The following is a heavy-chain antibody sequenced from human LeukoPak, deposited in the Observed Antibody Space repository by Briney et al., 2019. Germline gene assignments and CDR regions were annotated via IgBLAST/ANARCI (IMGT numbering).Heavy chain of an antibody. D-gene: IGHD3-10*01. CDR1: GFTFSSYG. J-gene: IGHJ5*02. V-gene: IGHV3-23*01. CDR2: ISGSGGST. CDR3: AKGGVRGVIMT. Sequence: GGSLRPSCAASGFTFSSYGMSWVRQAPGKGLEWVSAISGSGGSTYYADSVKGRFTISRDNSKNTLYLQMNSLRAEDTAVYYCAKGGVRGVIMTWGQGTLVTVSS.